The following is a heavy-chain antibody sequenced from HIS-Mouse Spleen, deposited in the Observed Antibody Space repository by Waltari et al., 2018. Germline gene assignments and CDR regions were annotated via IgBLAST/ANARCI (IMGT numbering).Heavy chain of an antibody. J-gene: IGHJ4*02. CDR1: GYTCTSYD. Sequence: QVQLVQSGAEVKKPGASVKVPCKASGYTCTSYDLNGGRQATGQGLEWMGWMNPNSGNTGYAQKFQGRVTMTRNTSISTAYMELSSLRSEDTAVYYCARVYYDFWSGYYYWGQGTLVTVSS. V-gene: IGHV1-8*01. D-gene: IGHD3-3*01. CDR3: ARVYYDFWSGYYY. CDR2: MNPNSGNT.